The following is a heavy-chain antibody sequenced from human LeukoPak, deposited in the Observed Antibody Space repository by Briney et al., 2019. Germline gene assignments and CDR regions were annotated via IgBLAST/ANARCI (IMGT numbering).Heavy chain of an antibody. CDR3: ARSISGRSGGRGGRYYFDF. V-gene: IGHV3-23*01. Sequence: GGSLRLSCEASGFTFSSDAMSWVRQAPGRGLEWVSATGPSGSTYYADSVQGRFAISRDNSKDTLYLQMNSLRVEDTAIYYCARSISGRSGGRGGRYYFDFWGQGTLVTVSS. J-gene: IGHJ4*02. CDR2: TGPSGST. D-gene: IGHD1-26*01. CDR1: GFTFSSDA.